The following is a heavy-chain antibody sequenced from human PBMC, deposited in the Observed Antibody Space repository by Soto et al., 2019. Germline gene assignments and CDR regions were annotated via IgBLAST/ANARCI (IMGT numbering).Heavy chain of an antibody. D-gene: IGHD2-15*01. J-gene: IGHJ4*02. CDR3: ARGFGGIPEVTDY. CDR2: IIPIFGTA. CDR1: GGTFSSYA. Sequence: RASVKVSCKASGGTFSSYAISWVRQAPGQGLEWMGGIIPIFGTANYAQKFQGRVTITADESTSTAYMELSSLRSEDTAVYYCARGFGGIPEVTDYWGQGTLVTVSS. V-gene: IGHV1-69*13.